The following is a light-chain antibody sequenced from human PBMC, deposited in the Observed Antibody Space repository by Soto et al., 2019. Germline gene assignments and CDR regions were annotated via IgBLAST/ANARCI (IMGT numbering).Light chain of an antibody. CDR3: QQYNSWPPYT. Sequence: EIVMRQSPATLSVSPGERATLSCRASQSISSDLAWYQQKPGQPPRLLIYGASTRATGIPARFSGSGSGTEFTLTISSLQSEDFAVYYCQQYNSWPPYTFGQGTRLEIK. CDR1: QSISSD. V-gene: IGKV3-15*01. J-gene: IGKJ5*01. CDR2: GAS.